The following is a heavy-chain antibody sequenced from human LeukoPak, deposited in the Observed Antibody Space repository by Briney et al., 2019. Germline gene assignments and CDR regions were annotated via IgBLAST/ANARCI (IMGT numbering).Heavy chain of an antibody. CDR2: ISSSSGTI. V-gene: IGHV3-11*04. CDR3: ASGSGWFSFDS. D-gene: IGHD6-19*01. CDR1: GFSFSDYY. J-gene: IGHJ4*02. Sequence: GGSLRLSCAASGFSFSDYYMSWIRQARGKGREWLSYISSSSGTIYYADSVKGRFTISRDNAQNSLFLQMNSLRAEDTAVYFCASGSGWFSFDSWGQGTLVTVSS.